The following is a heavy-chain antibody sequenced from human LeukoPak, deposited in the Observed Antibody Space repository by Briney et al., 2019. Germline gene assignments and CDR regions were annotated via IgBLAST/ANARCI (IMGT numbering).Heavy chain of an antibody. Sequence: GGSLRLSCAASGLTFGGFTMAWVRQTPGKGLEWLSGILADADGGRTYYADSVKGRFTIYRDNSKNTLYLQMNNLRADDTAVYFCAKDLNYGDGRWEFDPWGQGTLVTVSS. J-gene: IGHJ5*02. D-gene: IGHD4-17*01. V-gene: IGHV3-23*01. CDR2: ILADADGGRT. CDR3: AKDLNYGDGRWEFDP. CDR1: GLTFGGFT.